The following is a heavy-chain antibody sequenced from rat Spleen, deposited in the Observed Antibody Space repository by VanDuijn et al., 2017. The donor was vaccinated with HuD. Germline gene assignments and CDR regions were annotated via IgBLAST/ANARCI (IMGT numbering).Heavy chain of an antibody. CDR3: ARQRGYNLFDY. CDR2: ITNTGGSI. CDR1: GFTFSSFP. V-gene: IGHV5-46*01. Sequence: EVQLVESGGGLVQPGRSMKLSCVASGFTFSSFPMAWVRQAPTKGLEWVATITNTGGSIYYPDSVKGRFTISRDPAQNILYLQMDSLRSEDTATYYCARQRGYNLFDYWGQGVMVTVSS. J-gene: IGHJ2*01. D-gene: IGHD1-4*01.